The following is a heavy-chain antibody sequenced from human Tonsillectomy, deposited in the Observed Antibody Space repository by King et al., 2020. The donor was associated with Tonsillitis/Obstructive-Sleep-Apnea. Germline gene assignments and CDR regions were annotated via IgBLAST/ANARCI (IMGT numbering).Heavy chain of an antibody. V-gene: IGHV2-70*11. CDR2: IDWDGDK. J-gene: IGHJ3*02. D-gene: IGHD1-7*01. Sequence: TLKESGPALVKPTQTLTLTCTFSGFSLSGSGMCVTWTRQPPGKALEWLARIDWDGDKYYSTSLKTRLTISKDTSKNQVVLTMTNMDPMDTATYFCARSDANWNYAAFDIWGQGTMVTVSS. CDR3: ARSDANWNYAAFDI. CDR1: GFSLSGSGMC.